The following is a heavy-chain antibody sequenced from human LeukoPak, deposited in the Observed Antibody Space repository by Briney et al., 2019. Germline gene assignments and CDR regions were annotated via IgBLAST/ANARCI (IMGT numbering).Heavy chain of an antibody. V-gene: IGHV1-69*04. D-gene: IGHD5-18*01. CDR2: IIPLLGIA. J-gene: IGHJ4*02. CDR1: GATFSSYT. CDR3: AREVERGSSYGYPLLGY. Sequence: ASGNLSCKASGATFSSYTISWVRHAPGQGLEWMGRIIPLLGIANYAQKFQGRFTITAAKSTSTSYMELSSLRSEDTAVYYCAREVERGSSYGYPLLGYWGQGTLVTVSS.